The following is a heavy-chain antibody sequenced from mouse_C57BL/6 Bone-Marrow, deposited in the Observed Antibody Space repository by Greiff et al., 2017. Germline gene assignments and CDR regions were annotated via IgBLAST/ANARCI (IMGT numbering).Heavy chain of an antibody. CDR2: ISSGGSYT. CDR3: ARHVTAPLYYFDY. D-gene: IGHD2-12*01. V-gene: IGHV5-6*01. CDR1: GFTFSSYG. Sequence: EVKLVESGGDLVKPGGSLKLSCAASGFTFSSYGMSWVRQTPDKRLEWVATISSGGSYTYYPDSGKGRFTIARDNAKNTLYLQMSSLKSEDTAMYYCARHVTAPLYYFDYWGQGTTLTVSS. J-gene: IGHJ2*01.